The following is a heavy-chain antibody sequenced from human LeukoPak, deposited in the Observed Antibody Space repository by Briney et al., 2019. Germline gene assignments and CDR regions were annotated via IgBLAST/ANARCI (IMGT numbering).Heavy chain of an antibody. Sequence: SETLSLTCTVSGGSISSYYWSWIRLPPGKGLEWIGYIYYSGSTNYNPSLKSRVTISVDTSKNQFSLKLSSVTAADTAVYYCARALYCSSTSCYFGMDVWGQGTTVTVSS. V-gene: IGHV4-59*01. CDR2: IYYSGST. D-gene: IGHD2-2*01. CDR1: GGSISSYY. J-gene: IGHJ6*02. CDR3: ARALYCSSTSCYFGMDV.